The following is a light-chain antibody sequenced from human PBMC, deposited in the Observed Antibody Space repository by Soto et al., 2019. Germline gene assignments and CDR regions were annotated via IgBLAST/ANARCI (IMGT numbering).Light chain of an antibody. J-gene: IGLJ3*02. CDR1: SSDVGGYNY. CDR2: EVS. CDR3: SSYAGSNPHM. Sequence: QSALTQPPSASGSPGQSVTISCTGTSSDVGGYNYVSWYQQHPGKAPKLMIYEVSKRPSGVPDRFSGSKSGNTASLTVSGLQAEDEADYYCSSYAGSNPHMFGGGTQLTVL. V-gene: IGLV2-8*01.